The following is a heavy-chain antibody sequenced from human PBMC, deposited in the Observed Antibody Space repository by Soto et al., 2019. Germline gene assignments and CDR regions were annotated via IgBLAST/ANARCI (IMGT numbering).Heavy chain of an antibody. CDR3: AKDLGPQWLEHGNWFDP. CDR1: GFTFSSYA. CDR2: ISGSGGST. V-gene: IGHV3-23*01. J-gene: IGHJ5*02. D-gene: IGHD6-19*01. Sequence: GGSLRLSCAASGFTFSSYAMSWVRQAPGKGLEWVSAISGSGGSTYYADSVKGRFTISRDNSKNTLYLQMNSLRAEDTAVYYCAKDLGPQWLEHGNWFDPWGQGTLVTVSS.